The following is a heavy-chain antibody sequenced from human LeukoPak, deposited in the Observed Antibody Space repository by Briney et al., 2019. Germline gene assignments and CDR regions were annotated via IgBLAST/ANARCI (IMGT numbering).Heavy chain of an antibody. J-gene: IGHJ5*02. CDR2: TSGSGGST. V-gene: IGHV3-23*01. D-gene: IGHD2-2*01. Sequence: PGGSLRLSCAASGFTFSSYAVSWVRQAPWKGLEWVSATSGSGGSTYYADSVKGRFTISRDNSKNTLYLQMNSLRAEDTAVYYCAKSRYCSSASCYGWNWFDPWGQGTLVTVSS. CDR3: AKSRYCSSASCYGWNWFDP. CDR1: GFTFSSYA.